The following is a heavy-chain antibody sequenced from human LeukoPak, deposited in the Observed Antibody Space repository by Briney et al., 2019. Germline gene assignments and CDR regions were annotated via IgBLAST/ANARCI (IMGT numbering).Heavy chain of an antibody. V-gene: IGHV1-2*02. CDR1: GYTFTGYY. Sequence: ASVKVSCKASGYTFTGYYMHWVRQAPGQRLEWMGWINPNSGGTNYAQKCQGRVTMTRDTSISTAYMELSRLRSDDTAVYYCARVGHYYDSSGYYYDYWGQGTLVTVSS. D-gene: IGHD3-22*01. CDR2: INPNSGGT. J-gene: IGHJ4*02. CDR3: ARVGHYYDSSGYYYDY.